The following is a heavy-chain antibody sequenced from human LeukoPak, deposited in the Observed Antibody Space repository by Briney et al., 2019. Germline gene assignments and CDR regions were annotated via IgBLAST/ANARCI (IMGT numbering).Heavy chain of an antibody. J-gene: IGHJ4*02. CDR3: AREEDSSGYYFY. CDR1: GGSISSYY. CDR2: IYYSGST. Sequence: SETLSLTCTVSGGSISSYYWSWIRQPPGKGLEWIGYIYYSGSTNYNPSLKSRVTISVDTSKNQFSLKLSSVTAVDTAVYYCAREEDSSGYYFYWGQGTLVTVSS. D-gene: IGHD3-22*01. V-gene: IGHV4-59*01.